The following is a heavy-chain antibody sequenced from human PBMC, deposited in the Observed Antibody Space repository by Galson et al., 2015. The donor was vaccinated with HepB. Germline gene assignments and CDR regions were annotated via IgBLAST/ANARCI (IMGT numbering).Heavy chain of an antibody. Sequence: SVKVSCKASGYTFTSYYMPWVRQAPGQGLEWMGIINPSGGNTSYAQKFQGRVTMTRDTSTSTVYMELSSLSSEDTAVYYCARDYYDSSGYYPAYYFDYWGQGTLVTVSS. CDR1: GYTFTSYY. D-gene: IGHD3-22*01. J-gene: IGHJ4*02. CDR3: ARDYYDSSGYYPAYYFDY. V-gene: IGHV1-46*03. CDR2: INPSGGNT.